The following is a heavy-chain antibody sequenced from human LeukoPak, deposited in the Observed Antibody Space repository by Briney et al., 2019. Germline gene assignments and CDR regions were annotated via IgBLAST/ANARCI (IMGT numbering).Heavy chain of an antibody. Sequence: PSETLSLTCTVSGGSISSGGYYWSWIRQPPGKGLEWIGYIYHSGSTYYNPSLKSRVTISVDRTKNQFSLKLSSVTAADTAVYYCARDQLTDLYYFDYWGQGTLVTVSS. D-gene: IGHD4/OR15-4a*01. CDR2: IYHSGST. J-gene: IGHJ4*02. CDR1: GGSISSGGYY. V-gene: IGHV4-30-2*01. CDR3: ARDQLTDLYYFDY.